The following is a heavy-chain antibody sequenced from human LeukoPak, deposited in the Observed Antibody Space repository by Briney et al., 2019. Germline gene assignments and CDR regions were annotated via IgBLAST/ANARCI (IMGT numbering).Heavy chain of an antibody. V-gene: IGHV1-2*02. CDR2: INPNSGGT. D-gene: IGHD3-22*01. J-gene: IGHJ3*02. Sequence: GASVKVSCKASGYTFTSYYMHWVRQAPGQGLEWMGWINPNSGGTNYAQKFQGRVTMTRDTSISTAYMELRSLKSDDTAVYYCASLKNYYDSSGYLVTDAFDIWGQGTMVTVSS. CDR1: GYTFTSYY. CDR3: ASLKNYYDSSGYLVTDAFDI.